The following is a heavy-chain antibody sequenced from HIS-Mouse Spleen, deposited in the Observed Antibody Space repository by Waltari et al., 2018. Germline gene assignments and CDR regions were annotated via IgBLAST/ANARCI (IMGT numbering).Heavy chain of an antibody. CDR1: GGSISSSSYY. D-gene: IGHD6-13*01. Sequence: QLQLQESGPGLVKPSETLSLTCTVPGGSISSSSYYWCWIRQPPGKGREWIGSIYYSGSTYYNPSLKSRVTISVDTSKNQFSLKLSSVTAADTAVYYCAREIPYSSSWYDWYFDLWGRGTLVTVSS. CDR2: IYYSGST. V-gene: IGHV4-39*07. J-gene: IGHJ2*01. CDR3: AREIPYSSSWYDWYFDL.